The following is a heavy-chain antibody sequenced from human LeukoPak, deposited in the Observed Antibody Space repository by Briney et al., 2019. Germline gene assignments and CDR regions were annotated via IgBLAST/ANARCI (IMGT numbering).Heavy chain of an antibody. V-gene: IGHV4-61*02. CDR3: TRGGHDYGGSFDT. D-gene: IGHD4-23*01. CDR2: ISAGGRT. J-gene: IGHJ5*02. CDR1: GASIASGSYH. Sequence: PSETLSLTCAISGASIASGSYHWDWIRQPAGSRPEYIGRISAGGRTYYNPSLKSRLTISMDTSKNHVSLRLSSVTAADTAVYYCTRGGHDYGGSFDTWGQGILVTVSS.